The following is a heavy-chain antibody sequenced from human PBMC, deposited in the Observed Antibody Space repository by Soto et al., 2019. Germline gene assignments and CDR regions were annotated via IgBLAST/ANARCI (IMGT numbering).Heavy chain of an antibody. V-gene: IGHV3-30*03. CDR3: ARDLAAGEAV. CDR2: ISYDGSNK. D-gene: IGHD6-13*01. J-gene: IGHJ6*02. Sequence: PGGSLRLSCAGSGFSFSDFGMHWVRQAPGKGLEWVAVISYDGSNKNFADSVKGRFTISRDNSKNTLYLQMNSLRAEDTAVYYCARDLAAGEAVWGQGTTVTVSS. CDR1: GFSFSDFG.